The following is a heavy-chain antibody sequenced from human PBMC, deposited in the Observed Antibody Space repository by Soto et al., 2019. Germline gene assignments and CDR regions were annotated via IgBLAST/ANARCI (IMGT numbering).Heavy chain of an antibody. D-gene: IGHD3-22*01. Sequence: QVQLVQSGAEVKKPGASVKVSCKASGYTFTAYYMHWVRQPPGQGLEWMGWIDPNSGGTSSAQKFQGRVILTRDTAISTVYMALTGLRSDDTAVYYCARADGGPDTSGSAVNKWAPRPLGTVSS. V-gene: IGHV1-2*02. J-gene: IGHJ3*02. CDR2: IDPNSGGT. CDR1: GYTFTAYY. CDR3: ARADGGPDTSGSAVNK.